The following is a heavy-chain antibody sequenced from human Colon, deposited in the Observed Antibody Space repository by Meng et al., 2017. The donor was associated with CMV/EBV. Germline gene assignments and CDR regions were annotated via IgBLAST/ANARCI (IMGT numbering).Heavy chain of an antibody. V-gene: IGHV2-5*01. CDR2: IYWNDDK. CDR3: AHRRTIFGGFDP. Sequence: SGPTLVKPTQTLTLTCTFSGFSLSTSGVGVGWIRQPPGKALEWLALIYWNDDKRYSPSLKSRLTITKDTSKNQVVLTMTNMDPVDTATYFCAHRRTIFGGFDPWGQGSLVTVSS. D-gene: IGHD3-3*01. J-gene: IGHJ5*02. CDR1: GFSLSTSGVG.